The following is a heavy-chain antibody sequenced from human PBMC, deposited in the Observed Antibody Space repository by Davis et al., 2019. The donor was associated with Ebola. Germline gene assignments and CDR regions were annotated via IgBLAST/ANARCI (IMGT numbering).Heavy chain of an antibody. D-gene: IGHD3-10*01. CDR1: GFTFSSYS. CDR3: AKSHMTYYYGSGSPNAIDY. V-gene: IGHV3-48*04. Sequence: GESLKISCAASGFTFSSYSMNWVRQAPGKGLEWVSYISSSSSTIYYADSVKGRFTISRDNAKNSLYLQMNSLRAEYTAVYYCAKSHMTYYYGSGSPNAIDYWGQGTLVTVSS. CDR2: ISSSSSTI. J-gene: IGHJ4*02.